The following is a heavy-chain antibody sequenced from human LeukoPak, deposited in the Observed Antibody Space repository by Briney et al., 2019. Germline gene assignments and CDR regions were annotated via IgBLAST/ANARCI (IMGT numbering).Heavy chain of an antibody. D-gene: IGHD5-24*01. CDR1: GFTFSIYA. Sequence: GGFLRLSCAASGFTFSIYAMSWVRQAPGKGLEWVSAISGSGGSTYYADSVKGRFTISRDNSKNTLYLQMNSLRAEDTAVYYCAKVGEMATTSFDYWGQGTLVTVSS. CDR2: ISGSGGST. CDR3: AKVGEMATTSFDY. V-gene: IGHV3-23*01. J-gene: IGHJ4*02.